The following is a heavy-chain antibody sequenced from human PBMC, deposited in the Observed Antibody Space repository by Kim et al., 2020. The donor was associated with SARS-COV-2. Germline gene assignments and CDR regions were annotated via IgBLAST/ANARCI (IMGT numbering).Heavy chain of an antibody. V-gene: IGHV6-1*01. J-gene: IGHJ5*02. CDR3: ASSYQPLSYNWFDP. Sequence: SQTLSLTCAISGDSVSSNSAAWNWIRQSPSRGLEWLGRTYYRSKWYNDYAVSVKSRITINPDTSKNQFSLQLNSVTPEDTAVYYCASSYQPLSYNWFDPWGQGTLVTVSS. D-gene: IGHD2-2*01. CDR2: TYYRSKWYN. CDR1: GDSVSSNSAA.